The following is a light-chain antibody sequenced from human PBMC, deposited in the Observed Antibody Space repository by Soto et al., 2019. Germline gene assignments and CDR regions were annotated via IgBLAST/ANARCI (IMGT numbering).Light chain of an antibody. CDR1: QSISDT. CDR3: QEYGSSPGT. Sequence: TQSPATLSVSTGGRATLSCRASQSISDTLAWYQQKPGQAPRLLIYGASSRATGIPDRFSGSGSGTDFTLTISILEPEDFAVYYCQEYGSSPGTFAQRTKV. CDR2: GAS. J-gene: IGKJ1*01. V-gene: IGKV3-20*01.